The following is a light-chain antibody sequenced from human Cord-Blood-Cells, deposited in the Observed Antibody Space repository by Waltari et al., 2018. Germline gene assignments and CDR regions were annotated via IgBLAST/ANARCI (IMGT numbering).Light chain of an antibody. V-gene: IGKV3-15*01. J-gene: IGKJ4*01. CDR3: QQYNNWPPLT. Sequence: TQSPATLSVSPGERATLSCRASQSVSSNLAWYQQKPGQAPRRLIYGASTRATGIPARFSGSGSGTEFTLTISSLQSEDFAVYYCQQYNNWPPLTFGGGTKVEIK. CDR1: QSVSSN. CDR2: GAS.